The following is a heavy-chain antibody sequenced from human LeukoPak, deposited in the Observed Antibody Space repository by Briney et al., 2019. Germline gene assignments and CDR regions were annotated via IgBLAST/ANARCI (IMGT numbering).Heavy chain of an antibody. Sequence: SETLSLTCAVYGGSFSGYYWSWIRQPPGKGLEWIGEINHSGSTNYNPSLKSRVTISVDTSKKQFSLKLSSVTAADTAVYYCVTYYFGSSGPKKNYWGQGTLVTVSS. V-gene: IGHV4-34*01. J-gene: IGHJ4*02. CDR3: VTYYFGSSGPKKNY. D-gene: IGHD3-22*01. CDR2: INHSGST. CDR1: GGSFSGYY.